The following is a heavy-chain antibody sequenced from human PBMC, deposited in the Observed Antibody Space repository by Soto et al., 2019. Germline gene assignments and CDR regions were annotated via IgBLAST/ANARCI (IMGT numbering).Heavy chain of an antibody. CDR1: GFIFSNYA. J-gene: IGHJ4*02. V-gene: IGHV3-23*01. Sequence: DVQLLESGGDLVQPGGSLRLSCAASGFIFSNYAMRWVRQAPRKGLEWVSLIRGSGGPTNYADSVKGRFTVSRDNSKNIRLLQMNSLRAEDTAVYYCVKDFRVGYDWTHDWGQGTLVTVSS. CDR2: IRGSGGPT. D-gene: IGHD5-12*01. CDR3: VKDFRVGYDWTHD.